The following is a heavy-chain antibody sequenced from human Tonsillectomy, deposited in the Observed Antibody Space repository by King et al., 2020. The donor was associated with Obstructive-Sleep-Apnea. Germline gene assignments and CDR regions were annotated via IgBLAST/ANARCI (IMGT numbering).Heavy chain of an antibody. CDR1: GFTFSGSA. V-gene: IGHV3-73*01. D-gene: IGHD2-15*01. CDR3: AANSAVVAGTYYGMGA. CDR2: SRVDGNTYAT. Sequence: VQLVESGGGLVQPGGSLKLSCAASGFTFSGSALHWVRQAYGKGLEWVGRSRVDGNTYATAYAASVKGRFTISRHDSKNTAYLQMNSLQAEDTAVYYCAANSAVVAGTYYGMGAWGRGTTVTVSS. J-gene: IGHJ6*02.